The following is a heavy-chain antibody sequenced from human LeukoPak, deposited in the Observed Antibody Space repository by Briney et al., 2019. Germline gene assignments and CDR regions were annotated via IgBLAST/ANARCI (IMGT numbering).Heavy chain of an antibody. D-gene: IGHD1-26*01. CDR2: ISSSGSTI. V-gene: IGHV3-48*03. J-gene: IGHJ4*02. CDR3: ARELSGSSCFDY. CDR1: GFTVSSNY. Sequence: LTGGSLRLSCAASGFTVSSNYMSWVRQAPGKGLEWVSYISSSGSTIYYADSVKGRFTISRDNAKNSLYLQMNSLRAEDTAVYYCARELSGSSCFDYWGQGTLVTVSS.